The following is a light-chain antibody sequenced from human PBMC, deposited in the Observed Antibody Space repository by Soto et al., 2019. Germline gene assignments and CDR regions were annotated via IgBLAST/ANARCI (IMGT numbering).Light chain of an antibody. CDR3: QQYGGSPPT. Sequence: EIVLTQSPGTLSLSPGESATLSCRASQSVSSSSLAWYQQKPGQAPRLLFFGVSNRAAGVPDRFGGSGSGTDFTLTISRLEPEDFAVYYCQQYGGSPPTFGGGTKVDIK. V-gene: IGKV3-20*01. CDR1: QSVSSSS. CDR2: GVS. J-gene: IGKJ4*01.